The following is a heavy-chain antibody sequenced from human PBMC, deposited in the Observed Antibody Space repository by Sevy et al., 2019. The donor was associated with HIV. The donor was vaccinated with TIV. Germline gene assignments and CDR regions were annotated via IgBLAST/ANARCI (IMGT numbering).Heavy chain of an antibody. J-gene: IGHJ3*02. CDR2: IKQDGSEK. CDR1: GFTFSSYW. D-gene: IGHD2-2*01. CDR3: ARDSGVPAAMPGTSGAFDI. Sequence: GGSLRLSCAASGFTFSSYWMSWVRQAPGKGLEWVANIKQDGSEKYYADSVKGGFTISRDKAKNSLYLKIDSLRAEDTAVYYCARDSGVPAAMPGTSGAFDIWGQGTMVTVSS. V-gene: IGHV3-7*01.